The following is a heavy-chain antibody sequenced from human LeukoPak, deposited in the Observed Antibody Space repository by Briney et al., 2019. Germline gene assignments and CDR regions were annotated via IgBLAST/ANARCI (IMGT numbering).Heavy chain of an antibody. D-gene: IGHD6-19*01. CDR2: IYNSGST. CDR1: GGSISSYY. CDR3: ARESSSSGWANDAFDI. J-gene: IGHJ3*02. Sequence: SETLSLTCTVSGGSISSYYWSWIRQPAGKGLEWIGRIYNSGSTNYNPSLKSRVTMSVDTSKNQFSLKLSSVTAADTAVYYCARESSSSGWANDAFDIWGQGTMVTVSS. V-gene: IGHV4-4*07.